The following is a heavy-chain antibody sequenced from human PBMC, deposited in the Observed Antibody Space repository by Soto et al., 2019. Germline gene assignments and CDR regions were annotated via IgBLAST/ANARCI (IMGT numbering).Heavy chain of an antibody. CDR3: ARGSSPPYYYYGMDV. Sequence: GGSLRLSCAASGFTFSSYAMSWVRQAPGKGLEWASAISGSGGSTYYADSVKGRFTISRDSSKNTLCLQMNTLRAEDTAVYYCARGSSPPYYYYGMDVWGQGATVTVSS. J-gene: IGHJ6*02. CDR1: GFTFSSYA. V-gene: IGHV3-23*01. CDR2: ISGSGGST. D-gene: IGHD2-2*01.